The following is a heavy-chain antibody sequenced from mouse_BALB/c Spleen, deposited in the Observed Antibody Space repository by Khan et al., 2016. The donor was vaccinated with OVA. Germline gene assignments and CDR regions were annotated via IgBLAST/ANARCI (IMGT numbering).Heavy chain of an antibody. CDR3: VRGNYFY. CDR2: VNPNIGNT. Sequence: EVQLQQSGPELVKPGASVKMSCKTSGYTFTDYTLHWVKQSHGKSLEWIGNVNPNIGNTRYNQKFKDKATLTLDKSSRTTYMELRSLTSEDSAVYYFVRGNYFYWGQGATLTVSS. D-gene: IGHD1-1*01. J-gene: IGHJ2*01. CDR1: GYTFTDYT. V-gene: IGHV1-22*01.